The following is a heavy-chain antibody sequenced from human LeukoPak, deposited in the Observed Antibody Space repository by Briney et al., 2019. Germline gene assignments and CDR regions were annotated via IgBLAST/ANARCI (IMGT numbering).Heavy chain of an antibody. D-gene: IGHD1-1*01. Sequence: GGSLRLSCAASQRIFSTYTMHWVRQAPGKGLEWAAGISHDGNTKFYADSVKGRFTISRDNSNSTLYLQMNSLRPEDTAVYYCARGSETGATSRWFDPWGQGTLVTVSS. J-gene: IGHJ5*02. CDR2: ISHDGNTK. CDR1: QRIFSTYT. V-gene: IGHV3-30-3*01. CDR3: ARGSETGATSRWFDP.